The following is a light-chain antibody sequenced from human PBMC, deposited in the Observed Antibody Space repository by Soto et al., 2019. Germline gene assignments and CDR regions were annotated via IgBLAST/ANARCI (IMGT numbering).Light chain of an antibody. Sequence: ETVMTQSPAAPSVSPRERATLSCRASQGVSSNLAWYQQKPGQAPRLLIYSASTRATGIPARFSGSGSGTEFTLTISSLHSEAFAVYYYQQYNNGPPLTCGQGTRLAIK. CDR2: SAS. J-gene: IGKJ5*01. V-gene: IGKV3-15*01. CDR3: QQYNNGPPLT. CDR1: QGVSSN.